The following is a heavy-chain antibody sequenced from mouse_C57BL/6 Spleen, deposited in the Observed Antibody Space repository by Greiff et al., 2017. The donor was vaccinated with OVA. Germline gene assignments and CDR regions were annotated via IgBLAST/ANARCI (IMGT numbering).Heavy chain of an antibody. CDR3: AREMDY. Sequence: EVMLVESGGGLVKPGGSLKLSCAASGFTFSDYGMNWVRQAPEKGLEWVAYISSGSSTIYYADTVKGRFTLSRDNAQNTLFLQMTRLRAEDTAMVYCAREMDYWGQGTSVTVSS. CDR2: ISSGSSTI. V-gene: IGHV5-17*01. J-gene: IGHJ4*01. CDR1: GFTFSDYG.